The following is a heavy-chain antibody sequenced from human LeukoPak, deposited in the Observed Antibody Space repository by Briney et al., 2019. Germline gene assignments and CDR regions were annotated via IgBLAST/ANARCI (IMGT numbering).Heavy chain of an antibody. J-gene: IGHJ6*03. CDR1: GFTFSNCE. CDR3: AKMPSLLYYYYYYYMDV. Sequence: GGSLRLSCAASGFTFSNCEMNWVRQAPGKGLEWVSYISSSGSTIYYADSVKGRFTISRDNSKNTLYLQMNSLRAEDTAVYYCAKMPSLLYYYYYYYMDVWGKGTTVTISS. V-gene: IGHV3-48*03. CDR2: ISSSGSTI. D-gene: IGHD3-10*01.